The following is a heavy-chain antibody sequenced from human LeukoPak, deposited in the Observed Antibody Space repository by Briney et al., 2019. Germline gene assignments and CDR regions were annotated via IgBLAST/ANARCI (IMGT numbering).Heavy chain of an antibody. J-gene: IGHJ4*02. CDR2: MSANSDFT. V-gene: IGHV3-23*01. CDR1: AFTFSDNA. CDR3: AKGRNSCYDSGSYDDF. Sequence: GGSLRLSCAASAFTFSDNAMSRVRQAPGKGLEWVSAMSANSDFTYYAESVKGRFTISRDNSKNTLYLQMNRLISEDTAIYYCAKGRNSCYDSGSYDDFRGQGTLVTVSS. D-gene: IGHD3-10*01.